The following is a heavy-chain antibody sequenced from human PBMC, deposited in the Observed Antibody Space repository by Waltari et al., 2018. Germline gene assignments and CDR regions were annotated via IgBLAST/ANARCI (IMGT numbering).Heavy chain of an antibody. CDR2: IIPIFGTA. Sequence: QVQLVQSGAEVKKPGSSVKVSCKASGGTFSSYAISWVRQAPGQGLEWMGGIIPIFGTANYAQKFQGRVTITADESMSTAYMELSSLRSEDTAVYYCASGGNSEQFYYYYGMDVWGQGTTVTVSS. CDR3: ASGGNSEQFYYYYGMDV. D-gene: IGHD2-21*02. V-gene: IGHV1-69*13. CDR1: GGTFSSYA. J-gene: IGHJ6*02.